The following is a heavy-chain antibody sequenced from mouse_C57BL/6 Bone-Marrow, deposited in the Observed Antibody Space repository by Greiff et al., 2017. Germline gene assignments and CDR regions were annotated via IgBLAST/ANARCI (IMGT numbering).Heavy chain of an antibody. Sequence: QVQLQQSGAELARPGASVKLSCKASGYTFTSYGIRWVNQRTGQGLEWIGEIYPRSGTTYYNEKFKGKSTLTADKSSSTAYMELRSLTSEDSAVYFCASAQATCMDYWGQGTSVTVSS. J-gene: IGHJ4*01. CDR1: GYTFTSYG. CDR2: IYPRSGTT. CDR3: ASAQATCMDY. V-gene: IGHV1-81*01. D-gene: IGHD3-2*02.